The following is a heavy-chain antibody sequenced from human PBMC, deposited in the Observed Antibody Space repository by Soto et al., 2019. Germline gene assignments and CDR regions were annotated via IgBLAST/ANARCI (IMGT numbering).Heavy chain of an antibody. CDR2: IYYSGGT. D-gene: IGHD2-15*01. Sequence: SETLSLTCTVSGGSISSYYWSWIRQPPGKGLEWIGYIYYSGGTNYNPSLKSRVTISVDTSKNQFSLRLSSVTAADTAVYFCARDRAGYCSDGNCGGLDVWGPGTTVTVSS. V-gene: IGHV4-59*01. J-gene: IGHJ6*02. CDR3: ARDRAGYCSDGNCGGLDV. CDR1: GGSISSYY.